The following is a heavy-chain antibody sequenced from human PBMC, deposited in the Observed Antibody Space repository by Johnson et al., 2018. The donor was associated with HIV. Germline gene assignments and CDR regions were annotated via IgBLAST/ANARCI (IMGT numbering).Heavy chain of an antibody. D-gene: IGHD3-10*01. CDR3: AKTRMGGILDAFDL. CDR1: GFTFSDYY. CDR2: ISSSGSTI. Sequence: QVQLVESGGGLVKPGGSLRLSCAASGFTFSDYYMSWIRQAPGKGLEWVSYISSSGSTIYYADSVKGRFTLSRDNSKNTLDLQMNSLTIEDTAVFYCAKTRMGGILDAFDLWGQGTMVIVS. J-gene: IGHJ3*01. V-gene: IGHV3-11*04.